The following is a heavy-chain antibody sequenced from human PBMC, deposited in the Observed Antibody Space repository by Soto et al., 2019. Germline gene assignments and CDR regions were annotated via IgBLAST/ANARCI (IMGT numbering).Heavy chain of an antibody. Sequence: QVQLQESGPGLVKPSETLSLTCTVSNDSISTYYWTWIRQPPGKGLEWIGFIYYSGSTNYNPSLQSRVTITVDTSKNQFSLKMNSVTAADTAVYYCARPGRDWGALNYLGQGTMVTVSS. V-gene: IGHV4-59*08. CDR2: IYYSGST. CDR1: NDSISTYY. D-gene: IGHD7-27*01. CDR3: ARPGRDWGALNY. J-gene: IGHJ4*02.